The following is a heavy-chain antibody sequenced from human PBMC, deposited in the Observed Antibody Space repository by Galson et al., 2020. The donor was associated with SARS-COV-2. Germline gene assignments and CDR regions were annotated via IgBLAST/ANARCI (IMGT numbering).Heavy chain of an antibody. D-gene: IGHD2-15*01. V-gene: IGHV3-21*01. CDR3: ARDAPVGRYCSGGSCYSGYYYGMDV. Sequence: GESLKISCAASGFTFSSYSMNWVRQAPGKGLEWVSSISSSSSYIYYADSVKGRFTISRDNAKNSLYLQMNSLRAEDTAVYYCARDAPVGRYCSGGSCYSGYYYGMDVWGQGTTVTVSS. CDR2: ISSSSSYI. J-gene: IGHJ6*02. CDR1: GFTFSSYS.